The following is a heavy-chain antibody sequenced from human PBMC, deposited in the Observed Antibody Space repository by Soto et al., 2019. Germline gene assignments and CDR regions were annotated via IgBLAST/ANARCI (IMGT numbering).Heavy chain of an antibody. J-gene: IGHJ4*02. V-gene: IGHV3-30-3*01. D-gene: IGHD2-8*01. CDR1: GFTFSRYA. CDR3: ARSRNGAVPDSINF. Sequence: LRLSCAASGFTFSRYAMHWVRQAPGEGLEWVAVISRDGSSKYYGDSVKGRFTVSRDNSNNTLYLSMTSLRPDDTAVFYCARSRNGAVPDSINFWGQGTLVTVSS. CDR2: ISRDGSSK.